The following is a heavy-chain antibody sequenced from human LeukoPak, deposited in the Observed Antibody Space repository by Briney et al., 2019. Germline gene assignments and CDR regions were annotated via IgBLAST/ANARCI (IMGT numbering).Heavy chain of an antibody. D-gene: IGHD1-7*01. V-gene: IGHV3-23*01. Sequence: HTGGSLRLSCAASGFTFSSYAMSWVRQAPGKWLEWVSAISGSGGSTYYADSVKGRFPISRDNAKNTLYLQMNSLRAEDTAVYYCARGRGNWNYGIFDYWGQGTLVTVSS. CDR3: ARGRGNWNYGIFDY. CDR2: ISGSGGST. CDR1: GFTFSSYA. J-gene: IGHJ4*02.